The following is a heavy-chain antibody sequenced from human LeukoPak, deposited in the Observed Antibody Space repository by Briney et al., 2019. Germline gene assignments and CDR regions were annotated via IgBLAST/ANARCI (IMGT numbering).Heavy chain of an antibody. CDR2: IIPILGIA. CDR1: GGTFSSYA. V-gene: IGHV1-69*04. D-gene: IGHD1-26*01. CDR3: ARDLHYPYYYYGMDV. Sequence: ASVKVSCKASGGTFSSYAISWVRQAPGQGLEWMGRIIPILGIANYAQKLQGRVTMTTDTSTSTAYMELRSLRSDDTAVYYCARDLHYPYYYYGMDVWGQGTTVTVSS. J-gene: IGHJ6*02.